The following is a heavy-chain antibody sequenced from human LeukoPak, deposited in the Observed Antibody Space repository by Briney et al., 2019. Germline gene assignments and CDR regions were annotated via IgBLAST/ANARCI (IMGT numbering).Heavy chain of an antibody. J-gene: IGHJ4*02. Sequence: GGSLRLSCTGSGFTFGDYALTWVRQAPGKGLEWVGLIITQTYGETREYAASVKGRFSFSRDDSKNITYLRMSSLKTEDTATYYCTLWREDSAGFSPLDFWGQGTLVTVSS. V-gene: IGHV3-49*04. CDR1: GFTFGDYA. CDR3: TLWREDSAGFSPLDF. CDR2: IITQTYGETR. D-gene: IGHD1-26*01.